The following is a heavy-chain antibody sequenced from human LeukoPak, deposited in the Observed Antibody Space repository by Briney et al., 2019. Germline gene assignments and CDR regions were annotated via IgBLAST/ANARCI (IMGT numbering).Heavy chain of an antibody. CDR2: ISGSGGST. V-gene: IGHV3-23*01. CDR3: AKDPYYDSSGGVAFDY. Sequence: GGSLRLSSAASGFTFSSYAMCWVRQAPGKGLEWVSAISGSGGSTYYADSVKGRFTISRDNSKNTLYLQMNSLRAEDTAVYYCAKDPYYDSSGGVAFDYWGQGTLVTVSS. CDR1: GFTFSSYA. J-gene: IGHJ4*02. D-gene: IGHD3-22*01.